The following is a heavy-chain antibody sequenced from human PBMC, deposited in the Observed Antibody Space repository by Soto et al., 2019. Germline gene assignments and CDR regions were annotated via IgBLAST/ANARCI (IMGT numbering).Heavy chain of an antibody. J-gene: IGHJ4*02. Sequence: QVQLVESGGGVVQPGTSLRLSCAASGFLFRNYAMHWVRQAPGKGLEWVALISYDGSDTYYEDSVKGRFTISRDNSKNTLYLQMNSLRAEDTAVYYCAVWFGQYPLDYWGRGTLVTVSS. CDR2: ISYDGSDT. D-gene: IGHD3-10*01. CDR1: GFLFRNYA. V-gene: IGHV3-30*03. CDR3: AVWFGQYPLDY.